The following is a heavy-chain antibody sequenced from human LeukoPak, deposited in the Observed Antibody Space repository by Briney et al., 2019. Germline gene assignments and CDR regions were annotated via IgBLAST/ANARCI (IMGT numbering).Heavy chain of an antibody. CDR3: AEDLWFGGSAFDS. D-gene: IGHD3-10*01. V-gene: IGHV3-23*01. CDR1: GFTFSSYA. CDR2: ISGSGDNT. J-gene: IGHJ4*01. Sequence: PGGSLRLSCAASGFTFSSYAMNWVRQAPGKGLEWISSISGSGDNTYYADSVKGRFTISRDFSQNTLYLEMNSLTADDTALYYCAEDLWFGGSAFDSWGQGTLVTVSS.